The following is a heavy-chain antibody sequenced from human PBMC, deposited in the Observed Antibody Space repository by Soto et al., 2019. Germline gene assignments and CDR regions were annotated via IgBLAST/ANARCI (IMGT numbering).Heavy chain of an antibody. J-gene: IGHJ4*02. V-gene: IGHV3-7*03. Sequence: EVQLVESGGGLVQPGGSLRLSCASSGFTFNSFWMSWVRQAPGQGLQWVANIKEDGSETSYVDSVKGRFTISRDNAKNSLHLQMDSLRSEDTAVYFCAKPGRYSSSFSSCFPFDSWGQGTLVTVSS. CDR1: GFTFNSFW. CDR3: AKPGRYSSSFSSCFPFDS. CDR2: IKEDGSET. D-gene: IGHD2-15*01.